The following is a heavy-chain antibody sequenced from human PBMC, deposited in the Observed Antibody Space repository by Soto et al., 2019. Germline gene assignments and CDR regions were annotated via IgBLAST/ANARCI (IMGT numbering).Heavy chain of an antibody. V-gene: IGHV3-9*01. J-gene: IGHJ4*02. CDR2: ISWNSGSI. Sequence: EVQLVESGGGLVQPGRSLRLSCAASGFTFDDYAMHWVRQAPGKGLEWVSGISWNSGSIGYADSVKGRFTISRDNAKNSLYLQMSSLRAEDTALYYCAKSRVWSYFDYWGQGTLVTVSS. D-gene: IGHD3-3*01. CDR1: GFTFDDYA. CDR3: AKSRVWSYFDY.